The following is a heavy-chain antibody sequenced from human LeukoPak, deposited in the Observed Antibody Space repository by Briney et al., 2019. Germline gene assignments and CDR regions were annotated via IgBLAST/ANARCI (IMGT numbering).Heavy chain of an antibody. CDR3: VRHDGRLKFDP. CDR1: GYGFTTYW. Sequence: GESLKISCKGSGYGFTTYWISWVRQMPGKGLDWMGRIDPSDSYTNFSPSLQGHVTISVDKSISTAYLQWSSLKASDTAMYYCVRHDGRLKFDPWGQGTLVTVSS. CDR2: IDPSDSYT. V-gene: IGHV5-10-1*01. D-gene: IGHD3-22*01. J-gene: IGHJ5*02.